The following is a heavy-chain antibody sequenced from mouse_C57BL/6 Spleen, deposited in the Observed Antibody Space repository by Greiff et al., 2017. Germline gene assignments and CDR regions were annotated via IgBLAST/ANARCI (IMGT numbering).Heavy chain of an antibody. V-gene: IGHV1-15*01. CDR1: GYTFTVSE. Sequence: QVQLQQSGAELVSPGPSVTLSCKASGYTFTVSEMHWGKQTPVHGLGWIGAIDPETGGPAYNQKFKGKAILTADKSSSTAYMELRSLTSEDSAVYYCTRARKTHDVGAYWGQGTLVTVSA. D-gene: IGHD3-3*01. CDR3: TRARKTHDVGAY. CDR2: IDPETGGP. J-gene: IGHJ3*01.